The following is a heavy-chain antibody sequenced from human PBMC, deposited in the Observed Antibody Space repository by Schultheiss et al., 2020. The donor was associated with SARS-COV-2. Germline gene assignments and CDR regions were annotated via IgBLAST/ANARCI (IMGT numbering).Heavy chain of an antibody. Sequence: SVKVSCKASGGTFSNYAISWVRQAPGQGLEWMGGIIPIFGTANYAQKFQGRVTITADESTSTAYMELSRLRSDDTAVYYCASGRDQATGYWGQGTLVTVSS. CDR1: GGTFSNYA. V-gene: IGHV1-69*13. CDR2: IIPIFGTA. CDR3: ASGRDQATGY. J-gene: IGHJ4*02. D-gene: IGHD1-1*01.